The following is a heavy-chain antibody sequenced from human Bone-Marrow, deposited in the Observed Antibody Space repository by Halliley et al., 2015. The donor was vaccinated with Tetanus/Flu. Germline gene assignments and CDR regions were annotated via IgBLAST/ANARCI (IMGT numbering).Heavy chain of an antibody. CDR3: ASHSGWANFDY. D-gene: IGHD6-19*01. J-gene: IGHJ4*02. V-gene: IGHV4-59*01. Sequence: TPSLTCTVSGGSISTYYLSWIRQPPGKGLEWIGYIYYSENTNYNPSLKRRATISVDTSKNQFSLRLTSVTAADTAVYYCASHSGWANFDYWGQGILVNVSS. CDR1: GGSISTYY. CDR2: IYYSENT.